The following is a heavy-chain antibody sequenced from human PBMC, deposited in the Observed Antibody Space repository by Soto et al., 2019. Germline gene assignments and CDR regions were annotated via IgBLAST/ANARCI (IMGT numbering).Heavy chain of an antibody. CDR2: IWYDGSNK. CDR3: AREGGIAAAGTIDY. J-gene: IGHJ4*02. CDR1: GFTFSSYG. D-gene: IGHD6-13*01. Sequence: QVQLVESGGGVVQPGRSLRLSCAASGFTFSSYGMHWVRQAPGKGLEWVAVIWYDGSNKYYADSVKGRFTISRDNSKNALYLQMNSLRAEDTAVYYCAREGGIAAAGTIDYWGQGTLVTVSS. V-gene: IGHV3-33*01.